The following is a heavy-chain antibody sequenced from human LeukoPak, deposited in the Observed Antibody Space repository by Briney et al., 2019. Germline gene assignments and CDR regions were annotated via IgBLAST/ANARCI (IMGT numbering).Heavy chain of an antibody. CDR3: ARDEVVAATGEGDWFDP. J-gene: IGHJ5*02. CDR2: IKQDGSEK. CDR1: GFTFSSYW. V-gene: IGHV3-7*01. D-gene: IGHD2-15*01. Sequence: GGSLRLSCAASGFTFSSYWMSWVRQAPGKGLEWVANIKQDGSEKYYVDSVKGRFTISRDNAKNSLYLQMNSLRAEDTAVYYCARDEVVAATGEGDWFDPWGQGTLVTVSS.